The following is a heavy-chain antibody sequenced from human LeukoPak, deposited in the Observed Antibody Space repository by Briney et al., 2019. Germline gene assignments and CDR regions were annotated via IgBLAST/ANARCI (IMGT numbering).Heavy chain of an antibody. Sequence: ASVKVSCKASGGTFSSYAISWVRQAPGQGLEWKGGIIPIFGTANYAQKFQGRVTITADESTSTAYMELSSLRSEDTAVYYCARDPRRYYDSSGYYPGDYWGQGTLVTVSS. D-gene: IGHD3-22*01. V-gene: IGHV1-69*01. CDR1: GGTFSSYA. CDR2: IIPIFGTA. CDR3: ARDPRRYYDSSGYYPGDY. J-gene: IGHJ4*02.